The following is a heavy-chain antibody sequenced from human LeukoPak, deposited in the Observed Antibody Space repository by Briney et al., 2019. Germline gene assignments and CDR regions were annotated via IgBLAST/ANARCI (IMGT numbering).Heavy chain of an antibody. Sequence: GGSLRLSCAASGFTFSSYGMHWVRQAPGKGLEWVAFIRYDGSNKYYADSVKGRFTISRDNSKNSLYLQMNSLRAEDTALYYCARLTTVTPADYWGQGTLVTVSS. D-gene: IGHD4-17*01. CDR1: GFTFSSYG. J-gene: IGHJ4*02. V-gene: IGHV3-30*02. CDR3: ARLTTVTPADY. CDR2: IRYDGSNK.